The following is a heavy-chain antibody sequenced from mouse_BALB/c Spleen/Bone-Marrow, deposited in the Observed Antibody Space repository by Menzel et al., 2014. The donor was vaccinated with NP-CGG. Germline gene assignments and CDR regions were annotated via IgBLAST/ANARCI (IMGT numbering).Heavy chain of an antibody. J-gene: IGHJ4*01. CDR2: FHPYNDDT. CDR1: GYTFTTYP. Sequence: VKLMESGAELVKPGASVKMSCKAFGYTFTTYPIEWMKQNHGKSLEWIGNFHPYNDDTKYNEKFKDKAKLTVEKSSSTVYLGLSRLTSDDSAVYYCARGRYGLYYAMDYWGQGTSVTVSS. D-gene: IGHD2-14*01. V-gene: IGHV1-47*01. CDR3: ARGRYGLYYAMDY.